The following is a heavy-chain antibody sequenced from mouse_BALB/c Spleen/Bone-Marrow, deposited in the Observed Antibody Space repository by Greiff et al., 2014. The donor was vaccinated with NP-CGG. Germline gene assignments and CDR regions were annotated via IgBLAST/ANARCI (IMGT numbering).Heavy chain of an antibody. Sequence: EVMLVESGGGLVQPGGPLKLSCAASGFTFNSNTMSWVRQTPEKRLEWVAYITNGGGATYYLDTVKGRFTISRDSAKNTLYLQMSSLKSEDTAMYYCARPRYPFYAMDSWGQGTSVTVSS. CDR3: ARPRYPFYAMDS. D-gene: IGHD2-14*01. V-gene: IGHV5-12-2*01. J-gene: IGHJ4*01. CDR1: GFTFNSNT. CDR2: ITNGGGAT.